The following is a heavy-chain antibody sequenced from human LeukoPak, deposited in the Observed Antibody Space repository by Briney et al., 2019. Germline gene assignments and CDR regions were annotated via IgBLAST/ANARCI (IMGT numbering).Heavy chain of an antibody. J-gene: IGHJ5*02. D-gene: IGHD6-25*01. Sequence: PSETLSLTCTVSGDSISDYYWSWIRQPAGKRLEWIGRIYTSGSTNYNPSLKSRVTMSVDTSKNQFSLKVSSVTAADTAVYYCARDIAATGTPYNWFDPWGPGTLVTVSS. CDR2: IYTSGST. CDR1: GDSISDYY. V-gene: IGHV4-4*07. CDR3: ARDIAATGTPYNWFDP.